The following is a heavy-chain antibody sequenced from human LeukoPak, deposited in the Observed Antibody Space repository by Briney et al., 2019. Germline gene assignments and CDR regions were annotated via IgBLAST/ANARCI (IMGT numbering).Heavy chain of an antibody. J-gene: IGHJ6*02. Sequence: GASVKVSCRVSGSPLEDLFIHWVRQGPGKGLEWMGGFNYDISETIYAQTFQGRVTMTEDTVSDTAFMEMNSLRSEDTAIYYCATSRNLFGELYNGVDVWGQGTTVTVSS. V-gene: IGHV1-24*01. CDR3: ATSRNLFGELYNGVDV. CDR1: GSPLEDLF. D-gene: IGHD3-10*01. CDR2: FNYDISET.